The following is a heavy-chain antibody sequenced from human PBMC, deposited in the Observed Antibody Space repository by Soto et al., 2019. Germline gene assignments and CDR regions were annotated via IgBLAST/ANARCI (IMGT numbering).Heavy chain of an antibody. J-gene: IGHJ5*02. V-gene: IGHV4-59*12. CDR2: VFYNGTT. CDR1: GGSMYSYY. D-gene: IGHD3-3*01. CDR3: ARANFYYDFWSGYYSRYNWFDP. Sequence: SETLSLTCTVSGGSMYSYYWTWFRQPPRKGLEWIGNVFYNGTTSYSPSLKSRVTISVDTSKNQFSLKLSSVTAADTAVYYCARANFYYDFWSGYYSRYNWFDPWGQGTLVTVSS.